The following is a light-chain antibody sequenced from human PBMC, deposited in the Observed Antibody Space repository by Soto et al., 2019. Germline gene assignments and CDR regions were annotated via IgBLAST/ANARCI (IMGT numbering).Light chain of an antibody. V-gene: IGKV3-11*01. Sequence: EIVMTQSPATLSVSPGERATLSCRASQTIRGLLAWYQHRPGQAPRLLIYDASNRATGIPARFSGSGSGTDFTLTISSLEPEDFAVYYCQQRSNWPSLTFGGGTKVDIK. CDR3: QQRSNWPSLT. J-gene: IGKJ4*01. CDR2: DAS. CDR1: QTIRGL.